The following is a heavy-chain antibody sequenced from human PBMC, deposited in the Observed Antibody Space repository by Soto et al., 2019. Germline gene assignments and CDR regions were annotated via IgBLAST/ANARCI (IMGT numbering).Heavy chain of an antibody. D-gene: IGHD5-18*01. CDR3: ARDVYTAMVTGSDAFEI. CDR2: ISAYNGNT. J-gene: IGHJ6*02. CDR1: GYPMTSYC. V-gene: IGHV1-18*04. Sequence: GSALKASCTSSGYPMTSYCISWVRHAPGQEVEWVGWISAYNGNTNYAQKLQGRVTMTTDTSTSKGYMELRSLRSDDTAVYYWARDVYTAMVTGSDAFEIRGEGSTVTVSS.